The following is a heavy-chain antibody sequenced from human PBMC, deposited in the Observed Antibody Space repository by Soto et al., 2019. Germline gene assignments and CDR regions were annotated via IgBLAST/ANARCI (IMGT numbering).Heavy chain of an antibody. V-gene: IGHV3-74*01. J-gene: IGHJ5*02. D-gene: IGHD3-10*01. CDR1: GFTLRDHW. CDR2: IINDGSET. CDR3: GRDYFGSGNP. Sequence: GGSLRLSCAASGFTLRDHWMHWVRQAPGKGLVWLARIINDGSETDYADSVKGRFIISRDNAKNTVYLQMNSLTVEDTGIYYCGRDYFGSGNPWGQGTLVTVSS.